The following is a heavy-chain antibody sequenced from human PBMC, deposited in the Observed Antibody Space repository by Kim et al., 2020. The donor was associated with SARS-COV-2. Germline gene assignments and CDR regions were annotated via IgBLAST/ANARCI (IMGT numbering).Heavy chain of an antibody. CDR1: GGSISSSNW. V-gene: IGHV4-4*02. J-gene: IGHJ2*01. D-gene: IGHD3-9*01. CDR3: ARDPVLRYFDCLDCPRGWYFDL. CDR2: IYHSGST. Sequence: SETLSLTCAVSGGSISSSNWWSWVRQPPGKGLEWIGEIYHSGSTNYNPSLKSRVTISVDKSKNQFSLKLSSVTAADTAVYYCARDPVLRYFDCLDCPRGWYFDLWGRGTLVTVSS.